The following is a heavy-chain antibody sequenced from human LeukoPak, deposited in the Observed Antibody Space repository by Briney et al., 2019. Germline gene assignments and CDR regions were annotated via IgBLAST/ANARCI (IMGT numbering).Heavy chain of an antibody. CDR1: GYTFTSYE. Sequence: ASVKVSCKASGYTFTSYEINWVRQATGQGLEWMGWMNPNSGNTGYAQEFQGRVTMTRNTSIRVAYMELSSLRSEDTAVYYCARGGLAAAGTFGYWGQGTLVTVSS. CDR2: MNPNSGNT. J-gene: IGHJ4*02. CDR3: ARGGLAAAGTFGY. D-gene: IGHD6-13*01. V-gene: IGHV1-8*01.